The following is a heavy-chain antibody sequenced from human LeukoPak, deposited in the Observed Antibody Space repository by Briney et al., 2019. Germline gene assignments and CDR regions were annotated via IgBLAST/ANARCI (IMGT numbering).Heavy chain of an antibody. CDR3: ARDRAVAGTGGY. J-gene: IGHJ4*02. Sequence: SETLSLTCTVSGGSISSSSYYWGWIRQPPGKGLEWIGSIYYSGSTYYNPSLKRRVTISVDTSKNQFSLKLSSVTAADTAVYYCARDRAVAGTGGYWGQGTLVTVSS. CDR1: GGSISSSSYY. CDR2: IYYSGST. V-gene: IGHV4-39*07. D-gene: IGHD6-19*01.